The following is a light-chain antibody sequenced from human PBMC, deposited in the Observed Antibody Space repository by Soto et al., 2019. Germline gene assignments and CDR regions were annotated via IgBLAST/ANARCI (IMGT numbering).Light chain of an antibody. Sequence: DIQMTQSPSSLSASVGDRVTITCRASQSISSYLNWYQQKPGKAPKLLIYAASSLQSGVPSRFSGSGSGTEFTLNISSLQPEDFATYYCQQSYSTPLTFGGGNKVEIK. J-gene: IGKJ4*01. CDR3: QQSYSTPLT. CDR1: QSISSY. CDR2: AAS. V-gene: IGKV1-39*01.